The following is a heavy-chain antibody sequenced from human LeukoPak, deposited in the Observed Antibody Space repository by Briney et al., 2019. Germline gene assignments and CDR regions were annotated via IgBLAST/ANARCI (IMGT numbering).Heavy chain of an antibody. CDR1: EFTFSNYA. CDR3: AKSNWNDRGYFDY. V-gene: IGHV3-23*01. J-gene: IGHJ4*02. CDR2: ISGSGGTT. D-gene: IGHD1-1*01. Sequence: PGGSLRLSCAASEFTFSNYAMSWVRQAPGKGLEWVSGISGSGGTTYYAGAVKGRFTISRDNSKNTLYLQMNSLRAEDTAVYYCAKSNWNDRGYFDYWGQGTLVTVSS.